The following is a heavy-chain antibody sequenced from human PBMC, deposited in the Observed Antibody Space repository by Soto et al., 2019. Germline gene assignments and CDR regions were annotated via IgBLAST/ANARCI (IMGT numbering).Heavy chain of an antibody. CDR1: GDSISDSEW. V-gene: IGHV4-4*02. Sequence: QVQLQESGPGLVEPSGTLSLTCKVAGDSISDSEWWSWVRQLPEKGLEWIAEIHHSGPTNYNPSLNCRVFITVDTSNNQFSLRLACVNAEDTDVDYCAICGITTVRKYYYDHLGQGTLVTVSS. CDR3: AICGITTVRKYYYDH. J-gene: IGHJ4*02. CDR2: IHHSGPT. D-gene: IGHD1-20*01.